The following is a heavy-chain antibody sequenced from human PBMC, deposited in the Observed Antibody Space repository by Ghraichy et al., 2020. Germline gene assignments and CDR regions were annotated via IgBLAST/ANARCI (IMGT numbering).Heavy chain of an antibody. J-gene: IGHJ4*02. CDR3: ARGSGYCSSTSCYIGPFDY. V-gene: IGHV4-31*03. CDR1: GGSISSGGYY. D-gene: IGHD2-2*02. Sequence: SQTLSLTCTVSGGSISSGGYYWNWIRQHPGKGLEWIGNIYYSGSTYYNPSLRSRVTISVDTSKNQFSLKLSSVTAADTAVYYCARGSGYCSSTSCYIGPFDYWGQGTLVTVSS. CDR2: IYYSGST.